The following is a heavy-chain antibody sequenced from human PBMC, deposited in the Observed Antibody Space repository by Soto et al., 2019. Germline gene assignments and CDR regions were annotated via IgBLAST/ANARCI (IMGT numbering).Heavy chain of an antibody. CDR3: ARERSAAGTGWFDP. V-gene: IGHV1-8*01. J-gene: IGHJ5*02. CDR1: GYTFTSYD. D-gene: IGHD6-13*01. Sequence: QVQLVQSGAEVKKPGASVKVSCKASGYTFTSYDINWVRQATGQGLEWMGWMNPNSGNTGYAQKFQGRVIMTRNTSTSTAYMELSSLRSEDTAVYYCARERSAAGTGWFDPWGQGTLVTVSS. CDR2: MNPNSGNT.